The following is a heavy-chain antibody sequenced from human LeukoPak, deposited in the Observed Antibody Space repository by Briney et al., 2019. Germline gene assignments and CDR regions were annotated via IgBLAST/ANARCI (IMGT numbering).Heavy chain of an antibody. CDR1: GGSISSYY. J-gene: IGHJ3*02. Sequence: SETLSLTCTVSGGSISSYYWSWIRQPPGKGLEWIGYIYYSGSTNYNPSLKSRVTISVDTSKNQFSLKLSSVTAADTAVYYCARIGAAGIDAFDIWGQGTMVTVSS. CDR3: ARIGAAGIDAFDI. V-gene: IGHV4-59*08. D-gene: IGHD6-13*01. CDR2: IYYSGST.